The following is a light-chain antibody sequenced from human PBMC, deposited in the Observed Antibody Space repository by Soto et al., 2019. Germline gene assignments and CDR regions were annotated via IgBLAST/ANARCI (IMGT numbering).Light chain of an antibody. CDR2: DAS. Sequence: EIVLTQSPATLSLSPGERVTLSCRASQNVSTYLAWYQQKPGQAPRLLIYDASDRATGIPARFSGSGSGTDFTLTISSLEPEDSAVYYCQQRTKWLTFGPPTKVDI. V-gene: IGKV3-11*01. CDR1: QNVSTY. CDR3: QQRTKWLT. J-gene: IGKJ3*01.